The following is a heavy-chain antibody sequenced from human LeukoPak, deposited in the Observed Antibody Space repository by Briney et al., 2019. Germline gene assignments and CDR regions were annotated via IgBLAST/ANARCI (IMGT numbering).Heavy chain of an antibody. CDR2: IIPIFGTA. J-gene: IGHJ4*02. CDR1: GGTFSSYA. CDR3: AREGGYKDPWFDY. Sequence: SVKVSCKASGGTFSSYAISWVRQAPGQGLEWMGGIIPIFGTANYAQKFQGRVTITADESTSTAYMELSSLRSEDTAVYYCAREGGYKDPWFDYWGQGTLVTVSS. D-gene: IGHD5-24*01. V-gene: IGHV1-69*13.